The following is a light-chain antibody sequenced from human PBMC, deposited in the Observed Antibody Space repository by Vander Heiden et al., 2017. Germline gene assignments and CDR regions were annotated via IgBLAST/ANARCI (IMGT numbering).Light chain of an antibody. Sequence: SYVLTQPPSVSLAPGKTARITWGGNKIGSKSAHWYQQKPGQAPLLVVYDDSARPSGIPERFSGSNSGTTATLTISRVEAGDEADYYCQVWDSSSDHPGVFGGGTKLTVL. CDR3: QVWDSSSDHPGV. CDR2: DDS. CDR1: KIGSKS. V-gene: IGLV3-21*03. J-gene: IGLJ3*02.